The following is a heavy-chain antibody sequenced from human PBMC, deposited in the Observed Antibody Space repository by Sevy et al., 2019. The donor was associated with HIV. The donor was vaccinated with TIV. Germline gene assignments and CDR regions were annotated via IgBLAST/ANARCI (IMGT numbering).Heavy chain of an antibody. CDR1: GFTFSSYG. Sequence: GGSLRLSCAASGFTFSSYGMHWVRQAPGEGLEWVAVISYDGSNKYYADSVKGRFTISRDNSKNTLYLQMNSLRAEDTAVYYCAKNRGYCTNGVCPKYYYYGMDVWGQGTTVTVSS. V-gene: IGHV3-30*18. J-gene: IGHJ6*02. CDR3: AKNRGYCTNGVCPKYYYYGMDV. CDR2: ISYDGSNK. D-gene: IGHD2-8*01.